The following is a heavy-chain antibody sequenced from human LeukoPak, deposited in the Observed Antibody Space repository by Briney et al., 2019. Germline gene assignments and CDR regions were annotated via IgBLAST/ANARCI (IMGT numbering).Heavy chain of an antibody. CDR2: ISAYNGNT. Sequence: ASVKVSCKASGYTFTSYGISWVRQAPGQGLEWMGWISAYNGNTNYAQKLQGRVTMTADTSTSTAYMELRSLRSDDTAVYYCARDIAGSYCTNGVCPSWFDPWGQGTLVTVSS. CDR3: ARDIAGSYCTNGVCPSWFDP. D-gene: IGHD2-8*01. J-gene: IGHJ5*02. CDR1: GYTFTSYG. V-gene: IGHV1-18*01.